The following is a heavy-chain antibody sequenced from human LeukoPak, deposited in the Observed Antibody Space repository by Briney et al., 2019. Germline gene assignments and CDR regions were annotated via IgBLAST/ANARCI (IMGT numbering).Heavy chain of an antibody. J-gene: IGHJ4*02. Sequence: SETLSLTCAVSGYSISSGYYCGWIRQPPGKGLEWIGSIYHSGSTYYNPSLKSRVTISVDTSKNQFSLKLSSVTAADTAVYYCAGHADSSSWYAYWGQGTLVTVSS. D-gene: IGHD6-13*01. CDR3: AGHADSSSWYAY. V-gene: IGHV4-38-2*01. CDR1: GYSISSGYY. CDR2: IYHSGST.